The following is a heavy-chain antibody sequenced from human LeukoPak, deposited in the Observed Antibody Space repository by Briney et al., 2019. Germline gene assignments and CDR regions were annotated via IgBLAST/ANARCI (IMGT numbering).Heavy chain of an antibody. D-gene: IGHD2-2*01. CDR3: ARVPIVVVPAAQFYYYYGMDV. J-gene: IGHJ6*02. V-gene: IGHV3-7*01. Sequence: GGSLRLSCAASGVTFSSYWMGWVRQAPGKGLEWVANIKQDGSEKYYVDSVNGLFTISRDNAKNSLYLQMKSLSGEDTAVYYCARVPIVVVPAAQFYYYYGMDVWGQGTTVTVSS. CDR1: GVTFSSYW. CDR2: IKQDGSEK.